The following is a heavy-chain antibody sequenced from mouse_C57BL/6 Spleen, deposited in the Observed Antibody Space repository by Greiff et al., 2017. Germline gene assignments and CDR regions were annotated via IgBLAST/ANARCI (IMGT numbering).Heavy chain of an antibody. V-gene: IGHV1-85*01. CDR2: IYPRDGST. CDR3: ARDSNYEDWYFDV. J-gene: IGHJ1*03. D-gene: IGHD2-5*01. Sequence: QVQLQQSGPELVKPGASVKLSCKASGYTFTSYDINWVKQRPGQGLEWIGWIYPRDGSTKYNEKFKGKATLTVDTSSSTAYMELHSLTSEDSAVYFCARDSNYEDWYFDVWGTGTTVTVSS. CDR1: GYTFTSYD.